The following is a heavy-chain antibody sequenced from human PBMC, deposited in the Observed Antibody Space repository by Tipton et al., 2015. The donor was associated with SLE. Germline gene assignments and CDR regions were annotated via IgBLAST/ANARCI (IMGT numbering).Heavy chain of an antibody. CDR1: GYSFTSYW. V-gene: IGHV5-51*01. CDR3: ARQGIWFGELLPEYFQH. Sequence: VQLVQSGAEVKKPGESLKISCKGSGYSFTSYWIGWVRQMPGKGLEWMGIIYPGDPDTRYSPSFQGRVTISADKSISTAYLQWSSLKASDPAMYYCARQGIWFGELLPEYFQHWGQGTLVTVSS. D-gene: IGHD3-10*01. J-gene: IGHJ1*01. CDR2: IYPGDPDT.